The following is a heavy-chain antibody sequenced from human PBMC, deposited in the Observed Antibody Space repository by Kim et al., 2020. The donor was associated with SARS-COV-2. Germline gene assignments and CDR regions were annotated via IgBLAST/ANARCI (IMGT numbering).Heavy chain of an antibody. CDR3: VRDKDWSSDY. CDR1: GYTFANYW. D-gene: IGHD1-1*01. V-gene: IGHV5-51*01. J-gene: IGHJ4*02. CDR2: IYSADSRT. Sequence: GESLKISCKGSGYTFANYWIAWVRLMPGKGLEWIGIIYSADSRTVYSPSFRGQVTISVDKSISTAYLQWSSLKASDTAMYYCVRDKDWSSDYWGQGTLVTVSS.